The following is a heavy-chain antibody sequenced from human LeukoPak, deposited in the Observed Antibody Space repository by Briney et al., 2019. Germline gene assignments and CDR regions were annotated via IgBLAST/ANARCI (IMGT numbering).Heavy chain of an antibody. CDR3: ARDPYGPPDAFDI. J-gene: IGHJ3*02. CDR2: IFYSGST. D-gene: IGHD3-10*01. Sequence: SETLSLTCSVSGDSISPNFWTWIRQPPGKGLEWIGYIFYSGSTNYNPSLKSRVTISLDTSKNQFSLKLDSVTAADTAVYFCARDPYGPPDAFDIWGQGTTVTVSS. CDR1: GDSISPNF. V-gene: IGHV4-59*13.